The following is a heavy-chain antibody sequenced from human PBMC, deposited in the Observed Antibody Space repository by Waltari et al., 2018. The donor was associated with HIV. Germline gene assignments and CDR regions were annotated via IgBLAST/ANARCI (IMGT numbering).Heavy chain of an antibody. D-gene: IGHD2-15*01. V-gene: IGHV4-61*02. J-gene: IGHJ6*02. Sequence: QVQLQESGPGLVKPLQTLSLTCTVSGGSISSGSYYWNWIRKPAGKGLEWIGRIYPSGSTNYNPSLKSRVTISVDTSKNQFSLKLSSVTAADTAVYYCARVFCSGGSCYGDGRYGMDVWGQGTTVTVSS. CDR3: ARVFCSGGSCYGDGRYGMDV. CDR2: IYPSGST. CDR1: GGSISSGSYY.